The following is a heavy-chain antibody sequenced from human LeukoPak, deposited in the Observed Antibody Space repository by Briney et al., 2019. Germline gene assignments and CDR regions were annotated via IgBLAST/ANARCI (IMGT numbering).Heavy chain of an antibody. V-gene: IGHV4-34*01. J-gene: IGHJ5*02. CDR2: INHSGST. CDR1: GGSFSGYY. Sequence: SETLSLTCAVYGGSFSGYYWSRIRQPPGKGLEWIGEINHSGSTNYNPSLKSRVTISVDTSKNQFSLKLSSVTAADTAVYYCARRSSGWYLNWFDPWGQGTLVTVSS. D-gene: IGHD6-19*01. CDR3: ARRSSGWYLNWFDP.